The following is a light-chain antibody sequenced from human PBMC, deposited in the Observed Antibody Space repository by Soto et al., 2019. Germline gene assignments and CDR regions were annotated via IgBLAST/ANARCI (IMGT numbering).Light chain of an antibody. CDR1: HGISNS. J-gene: IGKJ4*01. CDR2: DAS. Sequence: DIQMNQSPSSLSASVGDRVTITCRASHGISNSLAWFQQKPGKAPKSLIFDASHLQSGVPSTFSGSGSGTEVTLTISSLQPEDFATYYCQQYKSFPLTFGGGTKVEIK. V-gene: IGKV1-16*01. CDR3: QQYKSFPLT.